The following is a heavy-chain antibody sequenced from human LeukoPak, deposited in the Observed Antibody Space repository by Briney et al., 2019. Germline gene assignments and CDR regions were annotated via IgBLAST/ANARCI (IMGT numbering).Heavy chain of an antibody. V-gene: IGHV3-21*01. CDR3: ARVSVTGGRFDY. D-gene: IGHD4-23*01. Sequence: GGSLRLSCAASGFTFSSYAMHWVRQAPGKGLEWVSSISSSSSYIYYADSVKGRFTISRDNAKNSLYLQMNSLRAEDTAVYYCARVSVTGGRFDYWGQGTLVTVSS. CDR1: GFTFSSYA. J-gene: IGHJ4*02. CDR2: ISSSSSYI.